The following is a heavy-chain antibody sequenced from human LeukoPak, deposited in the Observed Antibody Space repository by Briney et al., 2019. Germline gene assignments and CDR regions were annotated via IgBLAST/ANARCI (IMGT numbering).Heavy chain of an antibody. CDR3: ARDASYSGSSPETNWFDP. J-gene: IGHJ5*02. CDR2: ISPSGGST. D-gene: IGHD1-26*01. V-gene: IGHV1-46*01. Sequence: GASVKVSCKAFGYTFTSNYMHWVRQAPGQGPEWMGVISPSGGSTTYAQKFQGRVTMTRDMSTSTVYMELSSLRSEDTAVYYCARDASYSGSSPETNWFDPWGQGTLVTVSS. CDR1: GYTFTSNY.